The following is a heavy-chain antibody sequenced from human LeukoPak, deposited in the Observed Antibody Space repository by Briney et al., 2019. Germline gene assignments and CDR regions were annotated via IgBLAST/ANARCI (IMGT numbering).Heavy chain of an antibody. D-gene: IGHD3-22*01. J-gene: IGHJ6*03. CDR2: CGSK. CDR3: AKRAPLSGYLRYYYYYMDV. V-gene: IGHV3-23*01. Sequence: CGSKYYADSVKGGINISRDNNKKTVYLKMNSLRAEDTAVYYCAKRAPLSGYLRYYYYYMDVWGKGTTVTVSS.